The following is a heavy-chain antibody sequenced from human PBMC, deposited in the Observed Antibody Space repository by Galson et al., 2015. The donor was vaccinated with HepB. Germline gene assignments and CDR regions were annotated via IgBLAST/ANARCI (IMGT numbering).Heavy chain of an antibody. CDR2: IYYSGST. J-gene: IGHJ6*02. CDR1: GGSMSSSSYY. Sequence: ETLSLTCTVSGGSMSSSSYYWGWIRQPPGKGPEWIGSIYYSGSTYYNPSLKSRVTISVDTSKNQFSLKLSSVTAADTAVHYCDARYGGNLYYYGMDVWGQGTTVTVSS. CDR3: DARYGGNLYYYGMDV. D-gene: IGHD4-23*01. V-gene: IGHV4-39*01.